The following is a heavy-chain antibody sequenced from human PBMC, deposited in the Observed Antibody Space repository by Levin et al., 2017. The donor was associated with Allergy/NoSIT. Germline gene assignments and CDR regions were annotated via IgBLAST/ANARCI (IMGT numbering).Heavy chain of an antibody. V-gene: IGHV1-8*01. Sequence: ASVKVSCKASGYTFTSYDINWVRQATGQGLEWMGWMNPNSGNTGYAQKFQGRVTMTRNTSISTAYMELSSLRSEDTAVYYWARTYYDFWSGYTYDYYYYGMDVWGQGTTVTVSS. CDR2: MNPNSGNT. D-gene: IGHD3-3*01. CDR3: ARTYYDFWSGYTYDYYYYGMDV. J-gene: IGHJ6*02. CDR1: GYTFTSYD.